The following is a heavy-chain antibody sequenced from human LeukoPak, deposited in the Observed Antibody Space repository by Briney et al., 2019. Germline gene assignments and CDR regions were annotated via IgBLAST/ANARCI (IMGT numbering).Heavy chain of an antibody. CDR2: IYYSGST. Sequence: SETLSLTCTVSGGSISSSSYYWGWLRQPPGKGLEWIGSIYYSGSTYYNPSLKSRVTISVDTSKNQFSLKLSSVTAADTAVYYCARLPYYDFWSGYYQDYWGQGTLVTVSS. V-gene: IGHV4-39*01. CDR3: ARLPYYDFWSGYYQDY. D-gene: IGHD3-3*01. J-gene: IGHJ4*02. CDR1: GGSISSSSYY.